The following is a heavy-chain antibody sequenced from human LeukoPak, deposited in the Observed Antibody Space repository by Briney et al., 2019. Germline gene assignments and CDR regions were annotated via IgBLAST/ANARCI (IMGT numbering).Heavy chain of an antibody. CDR1: GGSISSGSYY. V-gene: IGHV4-61*02. D-gene: IGHD2-2*01. CDR2: IYTSGST. J-gene: IGHJ4*02. CDR3: ERSSIPRYKLLSNYFDY. Sequence: SQTLSLTCTVSGGSISSGSYYWSWIRQPAGKGLEWIARIYTSGSTNYNPSLKSRVTISVDTSKNQFSLKLSSVTAADTAVYYCERSSIPRYKLLSNYFDYWGQGTLVTVSS.